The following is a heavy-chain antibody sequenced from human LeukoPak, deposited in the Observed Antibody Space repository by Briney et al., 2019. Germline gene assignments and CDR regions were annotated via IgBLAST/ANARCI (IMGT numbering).Heavy chain of an antibody. Sequence: GGSLRLSCAASGFTFSSYWMHWVRQAPGKGLVWVSRINSDGSTTSYADSVKGRFTISRDNAKNTLYLQINGLRAEDTAVYYCAKDRDYGGNSGLGHWGQGTLVTVSS. CDR1: GFTFSSYW. CDR2: INSDGSTT. D-gene: IGHD4-23*01. CDR3: AKDRDYGGNSGLGH. V-gene: IGHV3-74*01. J-gene: IGHJ4*02.